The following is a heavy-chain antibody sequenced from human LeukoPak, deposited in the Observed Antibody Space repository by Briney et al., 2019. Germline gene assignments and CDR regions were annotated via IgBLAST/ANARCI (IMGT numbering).Heavy chain of an antibody. Sequence: GGSLRLSCAASGFTFSSYSMNWVRQAPGKGLEWVSSISSSSSYIYYADSVKGRFTISRDNAKNSLYLQMNSLRAEDTAVYYCANSYGDYDRNYYGMDVWGQGTTVTVSS. D-gene: IGHD4-17*01. V-gene: IGHV3-21*01. CDR2: ISSSSSYI. J-gene: IGHJ6*02. CDR1: GFTFSSYS. CDR3: ANSYGDYDRNYYGMDV.